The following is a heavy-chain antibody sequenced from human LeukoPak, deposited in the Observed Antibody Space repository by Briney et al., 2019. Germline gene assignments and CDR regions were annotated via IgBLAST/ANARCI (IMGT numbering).Heavy chain of an antibody. CDR2: IYYSGST. CDR1: GGSISSYY. CDR3: ARRRSSWSYFDY. J-gene: IGHJ4*02. D-gene: IGHD6-13*01. V-gene: IGHV4-59*08. Sequence: SETLSLTCTVSGGSISSYYWSWIRQPPGKGLEWIGYIYYSGSTYYNPSLKSRVTISVDTSKNQFSLKLSSVTAADTAVYYCARRRSSWSYFDYWGQGTLVTVSS.